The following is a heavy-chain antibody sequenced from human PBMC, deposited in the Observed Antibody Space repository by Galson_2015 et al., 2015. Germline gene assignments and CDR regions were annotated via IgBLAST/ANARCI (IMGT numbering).Heavy chain of an antibody. Sequence: SLRLSCAASGFTFNSYAMRWVRQAPGKGLEWVSGISINGGDTYYADSVKGRFTISRDNSKNTLYLQMNSLRAEDTAIYYCAKAQSYWFEPWGQGTQVTVSS. V-gene: IGHV3-23*01. CDR3: AKAQSYWFEP. CDR2: ISINGGDT. CDR1: GFTFNSYA. J-gene: IGHJ5*02.